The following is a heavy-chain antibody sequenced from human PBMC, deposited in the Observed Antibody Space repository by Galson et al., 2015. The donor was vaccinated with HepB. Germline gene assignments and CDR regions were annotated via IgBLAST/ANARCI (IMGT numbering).Heavy chain of an antibody. Sequence: SLRLSCAASGFTFSSYGMHWVRQAPGKGLEWVAVISYDGSNKYYADSVKGRFTISRDNSKNTLYLQMNSLRAEDTAVYYCAQSGGGSGSYLGYWGQGTLVTVSS. D-gene: IGHD3-10*01. V-gene: IGHV3-30*03. CDR3: AQSGGGSGSYLGY. CDR2: ISYDGSNK. J-gene: IGHJ4*02. CDR1: GFTFSSYG.